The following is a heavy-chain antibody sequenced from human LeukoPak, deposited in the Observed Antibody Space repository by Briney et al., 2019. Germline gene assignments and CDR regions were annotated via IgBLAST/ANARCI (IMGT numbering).Heavy chain of an antibody. CDR2: ISYDGSNK. D-gene: IGHD6-19*01. Sequence: HPGGSLRLSCAASGFTFSSYAMHWVRQAPGKGLEWVAVISYDGSNKYYADSVKGRFTISRDNSKNTLYLQMNSLRAEDTAVYYCARQCGSSGSRDINIDYWGQGTLVTVSS. V-gene: IGHV3-30-3*01. CDR1: GFTFSSYA. CDR3: ARQCGSSGSRDINIDY. J-gene: IGHJ4*02.